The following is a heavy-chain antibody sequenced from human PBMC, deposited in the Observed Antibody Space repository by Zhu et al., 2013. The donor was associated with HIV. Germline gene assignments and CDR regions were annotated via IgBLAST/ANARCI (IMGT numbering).Heavy chain of an antibody. D-gene: IGHD6-19*01. CDR1: GGTFSSYA. J-gene: IGHJ6*02. Sequence: QVQLVQSGAEVKKPGSSVKVSCKASGGTFSSYAISWVRQAPGQGLEWMGGIIPIFGTANYAQKFQGRVTITADKSTSTAYMELSSLRSEDTAVYYCASVAVAVSRDYYFGMDVWAKGPRSPSP. CDR3: ASVAVAVSRDYYFGMDV. V-gene: IGHV1-69*06. CDR2: IIPIFGTA.